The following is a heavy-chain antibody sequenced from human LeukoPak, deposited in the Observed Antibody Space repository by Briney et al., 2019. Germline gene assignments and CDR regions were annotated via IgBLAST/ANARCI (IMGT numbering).Heavy chain of an antibody. J-gene: IGHJ4*02. Sequence: SETLSLTCTVSGGSVSNYYWNWIRQPPGKGLEWIGYIYYTGSTNYNPSLKSRVTMSVDTSKNQFSLNLKSVTPEDTAVYYCARNLIPEQLVLNFWGQGTLVTVSS. CDR3: ARNLIPEQLVLNF. CDR1: GGSVSNYY. D-gene: IGHD6-13*01. CDR2: IYYTGST. V-gene: IGHV4-59*02.